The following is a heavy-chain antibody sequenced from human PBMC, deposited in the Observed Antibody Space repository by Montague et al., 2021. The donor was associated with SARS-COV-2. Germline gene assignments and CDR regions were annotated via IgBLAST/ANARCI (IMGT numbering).Heavy chain of an antibody. D-gene: IGHD3-22*01. CDR2: IYYSGST. Sequence: SETLSLTCTVSGGSISSYYWSWIRQPPGKGLEWIGYIYYSGSTNYNPSLKSRVIISVDTSKNQFSLKLSSATAADTAVYYCARDSHYYDSSGHFDYWGQGTLVTVSS. J-gene: IGHJ4*02. CDR3: ARDSHYYDSSGHFDY. CDR1: GGSISSYY. V-gene: IGHV4-59*13.